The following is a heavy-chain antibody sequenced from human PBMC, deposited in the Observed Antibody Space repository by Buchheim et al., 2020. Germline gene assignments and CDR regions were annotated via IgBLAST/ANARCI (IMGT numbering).Heavy chain of an antibody. Sequence: EVQLVESGGGLVQPGGSLRLSCAASGFTFSSYSMNWVRQAPGKGLEWVSYVSTSSSAIYYADSVKGRFTISRDNAKNSLYLQMNSPRDEDTAVYYCTRDRDYGDRPFGYWGQGTL. J-gene: IGHJ4*02. CDR1: GFTFSSYS. D-gene: IGHD4-17*01. CDR3: TRDRDYGDRPFGY. CDR2: VSTSSSAI. V-gene: IGHV3-48*02.